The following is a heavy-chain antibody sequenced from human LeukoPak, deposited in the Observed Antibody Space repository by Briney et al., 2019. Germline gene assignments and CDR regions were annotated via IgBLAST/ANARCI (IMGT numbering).Heavy chain of an antibody. D-gene: IGHD1-26*01. Sequence: GGSLRLSCAASGFTFSSYWMSWVRQAPGKGLEWVANIKQDGSEIYYVDSVKGRFTISRDNAKNSLYLQMNSLRAEDTAVYYRARVRGSPLAVYGGYRGLYYFDYWGQGTLVTVSS. V-gene: IGHV3-7*01. CDR3: ARVRGSPLAVYGGYRGLYYFDY. CDR2: IKQDGSEI. J-gene: IGHJ4*02. CDR1: GFTFSSYW.